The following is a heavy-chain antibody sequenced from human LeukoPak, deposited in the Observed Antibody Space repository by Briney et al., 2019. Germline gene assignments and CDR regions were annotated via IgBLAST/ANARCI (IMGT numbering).Heavy chain of an antibody. V-gene: IGHV3-7*03. Sequence: GGSLRLSCAASGFTFSSYWMNWARQAPGKGLEWVASINHNGNVNYYVDSVKGRFTISRDNAKNSLYLQMSNLRAEDTAVYFCARGGWSVAGQLAYWGQGTLVTVSS. CDR3: ARGGWSVAGQLAY. J-gene: IGHJ4*02. CDR2: INHNGNVN. CDR1: GFTFSSYW. D-gene: IGHD6-19*01.